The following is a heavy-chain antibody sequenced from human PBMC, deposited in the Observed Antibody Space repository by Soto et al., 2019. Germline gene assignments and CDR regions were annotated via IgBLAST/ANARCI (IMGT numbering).Heavy chain of an antibody. CDR3: GSAPYSSSWYYLDWFDP. Sequence: SLRLSCAASGFTFSSYGMHWVRQAPGKGLEWVAVISYDGSNKYYADSVKGRFTISRDNSKNTLYLQMNSLRAEDTAVYYCGSAPYSSSWYYLDWFDPWGQGTLVTVSS. CDR1: GFTFSSYG. CDR2: ISYDGSNK. V-gene: IGHV3-30*03. J-gene: IGHJ5*02. D-gene: IGHD6-13*01.